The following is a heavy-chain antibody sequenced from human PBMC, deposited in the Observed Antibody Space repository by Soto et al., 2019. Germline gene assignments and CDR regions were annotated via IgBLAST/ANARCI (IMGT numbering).Heavy chain of an antibody. CDR3: ARDLWGYCGTDCYPLDV. CDR1: CGSISGYY. V-gene: IGHV4-59*01. D-gene: IGHD2-21*02. CDR2: MYNTGST. Sequence: SETLSLTCTVSCGSISGYYWSWIRQPPGKGLEWIGYMYNTGSTVYNPSFKSRVTISVDTSKNQLSLKLNSVTAADTAVYYCARDLWGYCGTDCYPLDVWGQGTTVTVSS. J-gene: IGHJ6*02.